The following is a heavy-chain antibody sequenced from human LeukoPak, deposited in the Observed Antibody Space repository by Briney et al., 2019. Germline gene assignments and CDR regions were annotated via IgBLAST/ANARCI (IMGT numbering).Heavy chain of an antibody. V-gene: IGHV4-59*08. CDR3: ARHEPYSSSWADFDY. Sequence: SETLSLTCTVSGGSISTYYWSWLRQPPGKGLEWIGYIYYSGSTNYNPSLKSRVTISVDTSKNQLSLKLSSVTAADTAVYYCARHEPYSSSWADFDYWGQGTLVTVSS. D-gene: IGHD6-13*01. J-gene: IGHJ4*02. CDR1: GGSISTYY. CDR2: IYYSGST.